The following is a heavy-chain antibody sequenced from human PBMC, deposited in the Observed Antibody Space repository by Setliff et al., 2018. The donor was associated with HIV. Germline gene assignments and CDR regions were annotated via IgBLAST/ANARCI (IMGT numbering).Heavy chain of an antibody. V-gene: IGHV4-38-2*02. CDR1: GYSISSGYY. CDR2: FHYSGST. CDR3: ARNIEWGPYAFDN. D-gene: IGHD5-12*01. Sequence: SETLSLTCTVSGYSISSGYYWGWIRQPPGKGLEWIGSFHYSGSTSYNPSLRSRLTLSVDTSKNQFSLKLTSVTAADTAVYYCARNIEWGPYAFDNWGQGTMVTVSS. J-gene: IGHJ3*02.